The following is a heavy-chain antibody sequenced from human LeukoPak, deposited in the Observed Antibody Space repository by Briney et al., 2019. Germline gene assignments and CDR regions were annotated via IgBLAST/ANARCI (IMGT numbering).Heavy chain of an antibody. D-gene: IGHD3-9*01. J-gene: IGHJ2*01. Sequence: ASVKVSCTGSGYTFSDYYMHWVRQAPGRGLEWMGCINLNSGVTNYAQKFQGRVTMTRDTSIRTASMELSSLTSDDTAIYFCAREPIRLFDYLDVWGRGTLATVSS. CDR2: INLNSGVT. CDR1: GYTFSDYY. V-gene: IGHV1-2*02. CDR3: AREPIRLFDYLDV.